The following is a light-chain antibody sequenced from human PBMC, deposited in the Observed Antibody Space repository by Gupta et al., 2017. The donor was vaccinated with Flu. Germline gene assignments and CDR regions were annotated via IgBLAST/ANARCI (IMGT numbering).Light chain of an antibody. CDR3: SSYTSGSTLVVA. Sequence: QSALTQPASVSGSPGQSITISCTGTTSDVGGHNSVSWYQQRPGTAPKLMIYDVSNRPSGISNRFSGSKSSNTASLTISGLQAEDEADYYCSSYTSGSTLVVAFGGGTKLTVL. CDR1: TSDVGGHNS. V-gene: IGLV2-14*01. J-gene: IGLJ2*01. CDR2: DVS.